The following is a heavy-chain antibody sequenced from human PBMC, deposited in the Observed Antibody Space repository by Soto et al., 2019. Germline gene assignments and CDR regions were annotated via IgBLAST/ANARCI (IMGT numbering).Heavy chain of an antibody. Sequence: PGGSLRLSCAASGFTFSSYSMNWVRQAPGKGLEWVSYISSSSSTIYYADSVKGRFTISRDNAKNSLYLQMNSLRDEDTAVYYCARDGFGVVWDSYGMDVWGQGTTATVSS. CDR3: ARDGFGVVWDSYGMDV. D-gene: IGHD3-3*01. V-gene: IGHV3-48*02. CDR1: GFTFSSYS. J-gene: IGHJ6*02. CDR2: ISSSSSTI.